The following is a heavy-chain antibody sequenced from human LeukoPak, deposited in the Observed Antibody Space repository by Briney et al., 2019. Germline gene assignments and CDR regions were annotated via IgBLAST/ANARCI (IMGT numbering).Heavy chain of an antibody. J-gene: IGHJ4*02. V-gene: IGHV4-4*07. CDR2: VHSSRGS. CDR1: GGSITNY. CDR3: ARENWNYGEDF. Sequence: SETLSLTCAVSGGSITNYWSWIRQPAGKGLEWIGRVHSSRGSNYNPSLKSRVTMSVDTSKNQVSLKLIAVTAADTAVYYCARENWNYGEDFWGQGALVTVSS. D-gene: IGHD1-7*01.